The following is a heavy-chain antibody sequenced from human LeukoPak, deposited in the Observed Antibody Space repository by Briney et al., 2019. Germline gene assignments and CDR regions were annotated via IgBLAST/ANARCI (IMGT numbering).Heavy chain of an antibody. J-gene: IGHJ4*02. Sequence: ASVKVSCKASGYTFTSYGISWVRQAPGQGLEWMGWINPNSGGTNYAQKFQGRVTMTRDTSISTAYMELSRLRSDDTAVYYCARASRDGYQGWVYWGQGTLVTVFS. CDR2: INPNSGGT. CDR3: ARASRDGYQGWVY. V-gene: IGHV1-2*02. CDR1: GYTFTSYG. D-gene: IGHD5-24*01.